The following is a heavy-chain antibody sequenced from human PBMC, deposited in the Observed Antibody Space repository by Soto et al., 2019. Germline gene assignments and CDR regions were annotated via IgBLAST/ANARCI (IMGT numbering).Heavy chain of an antibody. Sequence: GGSLRLSCSASGFTFSNYALHWARQAPGKGLAYVSSISSNGGFTYYSDSVKGRFTISRDNSDNTLSLQMTSLRPEDTAVYYCVTTGHCSGTRCYEFRDYYYGMDVWGQGTTVTVSS. J-gene: IGHJ6*02. CDR3: VTTGHCSGTRCYEFRDYYYGMDV. V-gene: IGHV3-64D*06. CDR2: ISSNGGFT. D-gene: IGHD2-2*01. CDR1: GFTFSNYA.